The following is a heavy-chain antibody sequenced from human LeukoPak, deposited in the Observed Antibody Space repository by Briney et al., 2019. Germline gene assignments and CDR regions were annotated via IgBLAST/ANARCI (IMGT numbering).Heavy chain of an antibody. D-gene: IGHD4-23*01. J-gene: IGHJ6*03. Sequence: GGSLRLSCAASGFTFSSYGMHWVRQAPGKGLEWVAFIRYDGSNKYYANSVKGRFTISRDNSKNTLYLQMNSLRAEDTAVYYCAAAGGSSPFYYYMDVWGKGTTVTVSS. CDR2: IRYDGSNK. CDR3: AAAGGSSPFYYYMDV. CDR1: GFTFSSYG. V-gene: IGHV3-30*02.